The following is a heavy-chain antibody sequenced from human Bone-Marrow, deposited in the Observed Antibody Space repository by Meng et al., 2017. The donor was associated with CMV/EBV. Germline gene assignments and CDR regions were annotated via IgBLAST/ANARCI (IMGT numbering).Heavy chain of an antibody. J-gene: IGHJ5*02. V-gene: IGHV3-7*01. D-gene: IGHD2-2*01. CDR1: GFTFSSYW. CDR3: ARGAGSDQLPWFDP. Sequence: GESLKISCAASGFTFSSYWMTWVRQAPGEGLEWVANIKQDGSEKYYVDSVKGRFTISRDNAKNTLYLQMNNLRAEDTAVYYCARGAGSDQLPWFDPWGQGTLVTVSS. CDR2: IKQDGSEK.